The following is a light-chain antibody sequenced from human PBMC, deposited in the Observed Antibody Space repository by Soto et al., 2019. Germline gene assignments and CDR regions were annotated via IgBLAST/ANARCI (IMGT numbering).Light chain of an antibody. V-gene: IGKV3-20*01. CDR3: QQYGSSPPYT. CDR2: GAS. Sequence: EIVLTQSPGTLSLSPGERATLSCRASQSVSSSYLAWYQQKPGQAPRLLIYGASSRATGIPDRFSGSGSGTDFTLTISRLEAEDFAVYDCQQYGSSPPYTFGQGTKLEIK. CDR1: QSVSSSY. J-gene: IGKJ2*01.